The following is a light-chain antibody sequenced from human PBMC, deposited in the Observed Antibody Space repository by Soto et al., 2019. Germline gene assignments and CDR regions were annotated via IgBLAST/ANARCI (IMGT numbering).Light chain of an antibody. J-gene: IGKJ3*01. Sequence: DIQMTQSPSSLSASVGDRVTITCRASQSISNYLNWYQQKPGKAPKLLIYAASNLQSGVPSRFSGSGSGTDLTLTISSLQPEDFATYCCQQVNSFPRTFGPGTKVDFK. CDR2: AAS. V-gene: IGKV1-39*01. CDR3: QQVNSFPRT. CDR1: QSISNY.